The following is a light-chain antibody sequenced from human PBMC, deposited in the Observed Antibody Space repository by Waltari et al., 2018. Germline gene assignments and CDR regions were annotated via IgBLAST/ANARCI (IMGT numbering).Light chain of an antibody. Sequence: DIVMTQSPDSLAVSLGERATINCKASQSVLYSSNNKNFLAWYQQKPGQPPKLLFYWASTRESGVPDRFSGSGSGTDFTLTISSLQAEDVAVYYCQQSYSTPFTFGPGTKVDI. V-gene: IGKV4-1*01. CDR3: QQSYSTPFT. J-gene: IGKJ3*01. CDR1: QSVLYSSNNKNF. CDR2: WAS.